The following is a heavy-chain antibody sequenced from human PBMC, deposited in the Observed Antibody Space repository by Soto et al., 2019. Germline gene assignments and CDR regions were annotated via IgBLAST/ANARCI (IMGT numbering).Heavy chain of an antibody. J-gene: IGHJ4*02. D-gene: IGHD5-12*01. V-gene: IGHV1-2*02. CDR1: GYTFTGHY. Sequence: QVQLVQSGAEVKESGASVKASCKTSGYTFTGHYIHWVRQAPGQSPEWVGEIGPKNGDTRYAQKFQGKVTMTKDTSITTVYMELTNLSPDDTAVYYCGRGRSGEIVVFYWGQGTLVTVHS. CDR2: IGPKNGDT. CDR3: GRGRSGEIVVFY.